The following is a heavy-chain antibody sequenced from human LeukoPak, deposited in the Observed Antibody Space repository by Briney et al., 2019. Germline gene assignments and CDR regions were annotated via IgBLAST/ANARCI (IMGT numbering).Heavy chain of an antibody. J-gene: IGHJ4*02. CDR1: GGSISSDNW. V-gene: IGHV4-4*02. CDR3: VRRGYSGSASYSFDY. D-gene: IGHD3-10*01. CDR2: IYHSGGT. Sequence: SETLSLTCAVSGGSISSDNWWSWVRQPPGKGLEWIGEIYHSGGTNYNPSLQSRVTISVDKSENQFSLKLNSVTAADTAVYYCVRRGYSGSASYSFDYWGQGTLVTVSS.